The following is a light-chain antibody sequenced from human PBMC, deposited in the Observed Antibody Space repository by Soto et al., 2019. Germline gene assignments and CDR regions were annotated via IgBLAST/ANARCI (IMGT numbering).Light chain of an antibody. CDR1: QSVTNSY. V-gene: IGKV3-20*01. CDR3: QQYGSSPWT. J-gene: IGKJ1*01. CDR2: GAS. Sequence: EIVLTQSPGTLSLSPGDRATLSCRASQSVTNSYIAWYQQKPGQAPRHLIYGASSRATGIPDRFTGSGSGTDFTLTITRLEPEDFAVYHCQQYGSSPWTFGQGTKVEIK.